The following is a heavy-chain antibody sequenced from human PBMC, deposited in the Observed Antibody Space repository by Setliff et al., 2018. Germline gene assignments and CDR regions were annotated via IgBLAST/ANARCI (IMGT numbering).Heavy chain of an antibody. CDR1: GYTFTAYD. CDR2: MNPNSGRT. V-gene: IGHV1-8*02. J-gene: IGHJ6*03. CDR3: ARGPPGYYYYMNV. Sequence: ASVKVSCKASGYTFTAYDIVWVRQATGQGLEWMGWMNPNSGRTGYPQKLQGRVTMTRNTSISTAYMEQSSLRSEDTAVYYCARGPPGYYYYMNVWGQGTTVTVSS.